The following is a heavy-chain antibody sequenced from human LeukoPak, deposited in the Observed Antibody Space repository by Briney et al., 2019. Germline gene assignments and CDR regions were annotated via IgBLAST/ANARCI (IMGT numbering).Heavy chain of an antibody. Sequence: PGGSLRLSCAAPGFTFSSYSMNWVRQAPGKGLEWVSSISSSSSYIYYADSVKGRFTISRDNAKNSLYLQMNSLRAEDTAVYYCARADSSGRGAFDIWGQGTMVTVSS. J-gene: IGHJ3*02. CDR2: ISSSSSYI. V-gene: IGHV3-21*01. D-gene: IGHD6-25*01. CDR1: GFTFSSYS. CDR3: ARADSSGRGAFDI.